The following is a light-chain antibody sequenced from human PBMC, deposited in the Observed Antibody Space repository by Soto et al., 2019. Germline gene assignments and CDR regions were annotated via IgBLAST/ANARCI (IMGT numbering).Light chain of an antibody. J-gene: IGLJ1*01. Sequence: QSALTQPGSVSGSPGQSITISCSGTSSDVGSYDHVAWYQQFPGKTPKLMIYEVSNRPSGVSSRFSGSKSGNTASLTISGLQAEDEADYYCSSYTGSSTSYVFGSGTKVTVL. CDR2: EVS. CDR1: SSDVGSYDH. CDR3: SSYTGSSTSYV. V-gene: IGLV2-14*01.